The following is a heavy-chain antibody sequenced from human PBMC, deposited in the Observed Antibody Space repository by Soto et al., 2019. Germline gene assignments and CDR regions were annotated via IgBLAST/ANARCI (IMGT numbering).Heavy chain of an antibody. CDR1: GGTFSSYT. D-gene: IGHD6-6*01. CDR3: AREMPEYSSPTYYFDY. J-gene: IGHJ4*02. CDR2: IIPILGIA. Sequence: QVQLVQSGAEVKKPGSSVKVSCKASGGTFSSYTISWVRQAPGQGLEWMGRIIPILGIANYAQKFQGRVTITADKSTSTAYMELSSLRSEDTAVYYCAREMPEYSSPTYYFDYGGQGTLVTVSS. V-gene: IGHV1-69*08.